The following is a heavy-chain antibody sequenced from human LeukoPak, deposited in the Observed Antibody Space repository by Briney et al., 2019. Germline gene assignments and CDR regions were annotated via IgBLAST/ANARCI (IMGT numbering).Heavy chain of an antibody. J-gene: IGHJ5*02. D-gene: IGHD3-9*01. CDR3: ARGLRYFDWLGERHNWFDP. CDR1: GGSISSGGYS. CDR2: IYHSGST. V-gene: IGHV4-30-2*01. Sequence: SQTLSLTCAVSGGSISSGGYSWSWIRQPPGKGLEWIGYIYHSGSTYYNPSLKSRVTISVDTSKNQFSLKLSSVTAADTAVYYCARGLRYFDWLGERHNWFDPWGQGTLVTVSS.